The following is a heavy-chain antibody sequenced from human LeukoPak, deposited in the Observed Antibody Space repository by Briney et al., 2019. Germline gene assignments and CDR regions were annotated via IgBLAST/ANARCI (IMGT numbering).Heavy chain of an antibody. J-gene: IGHJ3*02. CDR3: AREGWGLYCSGGSCYSGAFDI. CDR2: IYTSGST. D-gene: IGHD2-15*01. CDR1: GGSISSYY. Sequence: SETLSLTCTVSGGSISSYYWSWIRQPAGKGLEWIGRIYTSGSTNYNPSLKSRVTMSVDTSKNQFSLKLSSVTAADTAVYYCAREGWGLYCSGGSCYSGAFDIWGQGTMVTVS. V-gene: IGHV4-4*07.